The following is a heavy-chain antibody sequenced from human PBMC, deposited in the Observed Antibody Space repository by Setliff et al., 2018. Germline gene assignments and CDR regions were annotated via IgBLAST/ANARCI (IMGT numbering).Heavy chain of an antibody. CDR2: IIPFFGNT. D-gene: IGHD2-15*01. CDR3: ATPHCSDGTCRYCFES. CDR1: GGTFGSSA. J-gene: IGHJ4*02. V-gene: IGHV1-69*13. Sequence: SVKVSCKVSGGTFGSSAFTWVRQAPGPGLEYMGGIIPFFGNTNYAQKFQGRLSITADESTNTVYMELSRLRSEDTAMYYCATPHCSDGTCRYCFESWGQGTLVTVSS.